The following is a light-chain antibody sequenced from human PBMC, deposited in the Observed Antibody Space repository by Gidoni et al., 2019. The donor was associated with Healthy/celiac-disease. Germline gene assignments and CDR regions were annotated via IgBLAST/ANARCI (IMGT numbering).Light chain of an antibody. Sequence: IQLTQSPSSLSASVGDRVTITCRASQGISSYLAWYQQKPGKAPKLLIYAASTLQSGVPSRFSGSGSGTDFTLTISSLQPEDFATYYCQQLNSYPLTCGQGTKVEIK. CDR3: QQLNSYPLT. J-gene: IGKJ1*01. CDR1: QGISSY. V-gene: IGKV1-9*01. CDR2: AAS.